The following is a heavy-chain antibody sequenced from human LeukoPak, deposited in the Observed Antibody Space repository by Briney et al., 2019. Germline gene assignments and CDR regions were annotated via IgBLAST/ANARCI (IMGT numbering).Heavy chain of an antibody. CDR2: IYYSGST. CDR3: ARAHSTTAHYPFDY. D-gene: IGHD4-17*01. V-gene: IGHV4-59*01. CDR1: GGSISSYY. J-gene: IGHJ4*02. Sequence: PSETLPLTCTVSGGSISSYYWSWIRQPPGKGLEWIGYIYYSGSTNYNPSLKSRVTISVDTSKNQFSLKLSSVTAADTAVYYCARAHSTTAHYPFDYWGQGTLVTVSS.